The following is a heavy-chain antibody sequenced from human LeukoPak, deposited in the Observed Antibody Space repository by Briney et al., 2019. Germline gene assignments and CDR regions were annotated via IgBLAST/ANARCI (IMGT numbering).Heavy chain of an antibody. D-gene: IGHD6-13*01. J-gene: IGHJ4*02. CDR2: NRGST. Sequence: SETLSLTCTVSGGSISSSSHYWGWIRQPPGKGLEWIGSNRGSTHYNPSLESRVTISVDTSKNQFSLKLSSVTAADTAVYYCARRRRRAVAGSGYYFDYWGQGTLVTVSS. CDR3: ARRRRRAVAGSGYYFDY. CDR1: GGSISSSSHY. V-gene: IGHV4-39*07.